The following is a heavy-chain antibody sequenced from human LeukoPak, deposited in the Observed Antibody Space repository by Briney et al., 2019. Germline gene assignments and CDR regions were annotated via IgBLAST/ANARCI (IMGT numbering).Heavy chain of an antibody. CDR2: INPNSGGT. V-gene: IGHV1-2*02. CDR1: GYTFTGYY. CDR3: ARAGYSSSWDFDY. J-gene: IGHJ4*02. Sequence: ASVKVSCKASGYTFTGYYMHWVRQAPGQGLEWMGWINPNSGGTNYARKFQGRVTMTRDTSISTAYMELSRLRSDDTAVYYCARAGYSSSWDFDYWGQGTLVTVSS. D-gene: IGHD6-13*01.